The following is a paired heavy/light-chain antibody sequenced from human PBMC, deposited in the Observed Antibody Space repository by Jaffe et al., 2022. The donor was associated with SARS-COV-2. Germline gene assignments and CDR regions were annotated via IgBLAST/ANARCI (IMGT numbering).Heavy chain of an antibody. J-gene: IGHJ4*02. CDR3: ARDNSDCAGDCYYK. Sequence: EVQLVESGGGLVKPGGSLRLSCTTSGFTFSNYHMNWVRQAPGKGLEWVSSISKSSTYTYYADSVKGRFTISRDDAKKSLYLDMHSLRAEDTAVYYCARDNSDCAGDCYYKWGQGSLVTVSS. CDR2: ISKSSTYT. CDR1: GFTFSNYH. V-gene: IGHV3-21*02. D-gene: IGHD2-21*01.
Light chain of an antibody. Sequence: DIQMTQSPSSLSASVGDRVTIICRASQGISNDLGWYQQKPGNAPKRLIYAASSLQSGVPSRFSGSGSGTEFSLTISNLQPEDFATYYCLQYDSYPRTFGQGTRVEF. CDR1: QGISND. J-gene: IGKJ1*01. V-gene: IGKV1-17*02. CDR2: AAS. CDR3: LQYDSYPRT.